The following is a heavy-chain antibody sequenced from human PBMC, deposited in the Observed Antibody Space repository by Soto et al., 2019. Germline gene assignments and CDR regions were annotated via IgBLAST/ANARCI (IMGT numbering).Heavy chain of an antibody. V-gene: IGHV4-59*01. J-gene: IGHJ4*02. CDR2: IYYSGST. D-gene: IGHD3-22*01. Sequence: PSETLSLTCTVSGGSISSYYWSWIRQPPGKGLEWNGYIYYSGSTNYIPSFKSRVTISVDTSKNQFSLKLSSVTAADTAVYYCARERTDYYDSSGYYDYFDYWGQGTLVTVSS. CDR3: ARERTDYYDSSGYYDYFDY. CDR1: GGSISSYY.